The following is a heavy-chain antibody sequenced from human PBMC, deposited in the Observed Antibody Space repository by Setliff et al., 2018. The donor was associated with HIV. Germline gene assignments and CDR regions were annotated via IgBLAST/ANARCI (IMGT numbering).Heavy chain of an antibody. CDR2: MYYTGST. CDR3: ARDGGSSGWYFVLGYSDY. V-gene: IGHV4-39*02. D-gene: IGHD6-19*01. J-gene: IGHJ4*02. Sequence: ETLSLTCTVSGGSTDSGSYYWAWIRQPPGKGLEWIGSMYYTGSTYYNPSLKSRVTISIDTSKNQFSLKLNSVTAADTAMYYCARDGGSSGWYFVLGYSDYWGPGTLVTGSS. CDR1: GGSTDSGSYY.